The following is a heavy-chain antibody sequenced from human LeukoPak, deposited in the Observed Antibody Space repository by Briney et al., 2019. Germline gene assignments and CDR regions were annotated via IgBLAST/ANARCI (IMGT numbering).Heavy chain of an antibody. CDR2: IKQDGSEK. CDR1: GFSFSGYE. D-gene: IGHD6-13*01. J-gene: IGHJ4*02. V-gene: IGHV3-7*01. Sequence: PGGSLRLSCAASGFSFSGYEMNWVCQAPGKGLEWVANIKQDGSEKYYVDSVKGRFTISRDNAKNSLYLQMNSLRAEDTAVYYCARDGSAAGTWDYWGQGTLVTVSS. CDR3: ARDGSAAGTWDY.